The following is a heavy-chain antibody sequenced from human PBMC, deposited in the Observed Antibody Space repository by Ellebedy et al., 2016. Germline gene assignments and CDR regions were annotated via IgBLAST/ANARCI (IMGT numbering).Heavy chain of an antibody. CDR2: ISSSSSYI. D-gene: IGHD6-19*01. V-gene: IGHV3-21*01. CDR3: ARARFIAVAGTGYFDY. Sequence: GGSLRLSXAASGFTFSSYSMNWVRQAPGKGLEWVSSISSSSSYIYYADSVKGRFTISRDNAKNSLYLQMNSLRAEDTAVYYCARARFIAVAGTGYFDYWGQGTLVTVSS. CDR1: GFTFSSYS. J-gene: IGHJ4*02.